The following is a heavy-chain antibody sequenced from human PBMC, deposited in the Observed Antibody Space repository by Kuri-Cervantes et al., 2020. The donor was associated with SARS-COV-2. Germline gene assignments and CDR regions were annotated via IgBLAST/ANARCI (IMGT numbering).Heavy chain of an antibody. CDR1: GGSISSSSYY. CDR2: IYYSGST. V-gene: IGHV4-39*01. CDR3: ARHLWSDDMDV. D-gene: IGHD2-8*02. J-gene: IGHJ6*02. Sequence: GSLRLSCTVTGGSISSSSYYWGWIRHPPGKGLEWIGSIYYSGSTYYNPSLKSQVTISVDTYKNQFSLKLSSVTAADTAVYYCARHLWSDDMDVWGQGTTVTVSS.